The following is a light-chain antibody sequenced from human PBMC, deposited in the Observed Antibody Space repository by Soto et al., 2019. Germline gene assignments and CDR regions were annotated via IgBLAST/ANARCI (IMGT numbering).Light chain of an antibody. CDR2: DAT. J-gene: IGKJ4*01. CDR1: ESVGNY. CDR3: HQRSNWPAFT. Sequence: EIVLTQSPATLSLSPGEGATLSCRASESVGNYLVWYQQKPGQPPRLLIYDATSRATGIPARFSGRGSGTDFTLTISSLEPEDSAVYFCHQRSNWPAFTFGGGTKVEIK. V-gene: IGKV3-11*01.